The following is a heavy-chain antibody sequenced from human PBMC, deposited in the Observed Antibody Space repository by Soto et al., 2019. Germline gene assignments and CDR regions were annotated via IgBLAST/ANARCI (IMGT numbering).Heavy chain of an antibody. J-gene: IGHJ4*02. CDR3: ATSRSFDY. CDR2: INIDGSST. CDR1: GFTFISYW. Sequence: GGSLRLSCAASGFTFISYWMHWVRQVPGKGLVWVSGINIDGSSTTYADSVKGRFTISRDNAKNTLYLQMNSLTGEDTAVYYCATSRSFDYWGQGTLVTVSS. V-gene: IGHV3-74*01.